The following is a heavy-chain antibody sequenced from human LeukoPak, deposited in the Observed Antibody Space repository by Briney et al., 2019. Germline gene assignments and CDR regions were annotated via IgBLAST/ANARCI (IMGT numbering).Heavy chain of an antibody. D-gene: IGHD5-24*01. Sequence: PSETLSLTCTVSGGSISSSSYYWGWIRQPPGKGLEWIGSIYYSGSTYYNPSLKSRVTISVDTSKNQFSLKLSSVTAADTAVYYCARPGRWTDAFDIWGQGTMVTVSS. CDR1: GGSISSSSYY. CDR2: IYYSGST. V-gene: IGHV4-39*01. CDR3: ARPGRWTDAFDI. J-gene: IGHJ3*02.